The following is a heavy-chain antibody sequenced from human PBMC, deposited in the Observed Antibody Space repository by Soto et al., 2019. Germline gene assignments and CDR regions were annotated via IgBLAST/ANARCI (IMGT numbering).Heavy chain of an antibody. CDR1: GGSISSGGYY. CDR2: IYYSGST. Sequence: SETLSLTCTVSGGSISSGGYYWSWIRQHPGKGLEWIGYIYYSGSTYYNPSLKSRVTISVDTSKNQFSLKLSSVTAADTAVYYCARVGGNYDYIWGSYRFPPGSVDPWGQGTLVTVSS. CDR3: ARVGGNYDYIWGSYRFPPGSVDP. J-gene: IGHJ5*02. V-gene: IGHV4-31*03. D-gene: IGHD3-16*02.